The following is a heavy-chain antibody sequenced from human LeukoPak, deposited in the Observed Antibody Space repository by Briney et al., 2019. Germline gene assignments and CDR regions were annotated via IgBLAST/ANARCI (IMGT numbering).Heavy chain of an antibody. J-gene: IGHJ6*02. CDR1: GFTFSSYA. D-gene: IGHD1-26*01. V-gene: IGHV3-23*01. Sequence: QAGGSLRLSCAASGFTFSSYAMSWVRQAPGKGLEWVSAISGSGGSTYYADSVKGRFTISRDNSKNTLYLQMNSLRAEDTAVYYCARVGATTTTAGNYYYYGMDVWGQGTTVTVSS. CDR3: ARVGATTTTAGNYYYYGMDV. CDR2: ISGSGGST.